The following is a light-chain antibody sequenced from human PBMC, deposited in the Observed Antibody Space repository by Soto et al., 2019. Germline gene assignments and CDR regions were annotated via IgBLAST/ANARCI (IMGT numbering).Light chain of an antibody. V-gene: IGLV2-23*01. CDR1: SSDAGSYNL. J-gene: IGLJ1*01. Sequence: QSVLTQPASVSGSPGQSITISCTGTSSDAGSYNLVSWYQQHPGKAPKLMIYEGSKRPSGVSNRFSGSKSGNTASLTISGLQAEDEADYYCCSYAGSSTFYVFGTGTKVTV. CDR2: EGS. CDR3: CSYAGSSTFYV.